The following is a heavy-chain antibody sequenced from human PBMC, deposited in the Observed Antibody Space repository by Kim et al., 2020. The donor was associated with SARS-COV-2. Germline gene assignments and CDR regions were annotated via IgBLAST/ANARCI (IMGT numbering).Heavy chain of an antibody. D-gene: IGHD6-19*01. V-gene: IGHV3-21*01. CDR3: ARPERSGWYRYFDY. CDR2: ISSSSSYI. Sequence: GGSLRLSCAASGFTFSSYSMNWVRQAPGKGLEWVSSISSSSSYIYYADSVKGRFTISRDNAKNSLYLQMNSLRAEDTAVYYCARPERSGWYRYFDYWGQGTLVTVSS. CDR1: GFTFSSYS. J-gene: IGHJ4*02.